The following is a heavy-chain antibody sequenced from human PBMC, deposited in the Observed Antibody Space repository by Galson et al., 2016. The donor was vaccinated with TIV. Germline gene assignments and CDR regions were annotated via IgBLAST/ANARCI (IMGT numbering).Heavy chain of an antibody. J-gene: IGHJ3*02. D-gene: IGHD3-10*01. V-gene: IGHV1-69*13. CDR1: RVTFYSYA. Sequence: SVKVSCKASRVTFYSYAFTWLRQAPGPGLEWMGGVIPIYDNAIHAQKFQGRVTITAEQSTDTSHMELSSLRSEDTAMYYCARGRPYGSSSPGIFDIWGQGTQVTVSS. CDR2: VIPIYDNA. CDR3: ARGRPYGSSSPGIFDI.